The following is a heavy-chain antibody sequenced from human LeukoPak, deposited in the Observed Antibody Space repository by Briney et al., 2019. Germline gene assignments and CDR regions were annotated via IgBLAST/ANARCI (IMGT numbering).Heavy chain of an antibody. J-gene: IGHJ4*02. CDR3: ARGLVVVVPAATHPSHYDY. Sequence: PSETLSLTCAVYGGSFSGYYWSWIRQPPGKGLEWIGEINHSGSTNYNPSLKSRVTISVDTSKNQSSLKLSSVPAADTAVYYCARGLVVVVPAATHPSHYDYWGQGTLVTVSS. D-gene: IGHD2-2*01. CDR1: GGSFSGYY. V-gene: IGHV4-34*01. CDR2: INHSGST.